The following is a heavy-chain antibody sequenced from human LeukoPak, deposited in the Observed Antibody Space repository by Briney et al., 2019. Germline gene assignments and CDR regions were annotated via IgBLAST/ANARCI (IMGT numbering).Heavy chain of an antibody. J-gene: IGHJ4*02. V-gene: IGHV1-2*02. D-gene: IGHD6-13*01. CDR3: ARDRGQQLVHDY. CDR1: GGTFTDYS. CDR2: INPNSGGT. Sequence: ASVTVSCKAPGGTFTDYSISWVRQAPGQGLEWMGWINPNSGGTNYAQKFQGRVTMTRDTSISTAYMELSRLRSDDTAVYYCARDRGQQLVHDYWGQGTLVTVSS.